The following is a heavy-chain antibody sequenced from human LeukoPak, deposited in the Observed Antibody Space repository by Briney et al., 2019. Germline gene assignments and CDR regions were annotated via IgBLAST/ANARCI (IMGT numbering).Heavy chain of an antibody. Sequence: PSETLSLTCAVYGGSFSVYYWSWIRQPPGKGLEWIGEINHSGSTNYNPSLKSRVTISVDTSKNQFSLKLSSVTAADTAVYYCARGGGIVVVPAAITNWFDPWGQGTLVTVSS. CDR2: INHSGST. D-gene: IGHD2-2*01. CDR3: ARGGGIVVVPAAITNWFDP. J-gene: IGHJ5*02. CDR1: GGSFSVYY. V-gene: IGHV4-34*01.